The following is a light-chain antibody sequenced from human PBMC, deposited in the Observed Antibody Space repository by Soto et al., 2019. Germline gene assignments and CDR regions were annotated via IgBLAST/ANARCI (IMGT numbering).Light chain of an antibody. CDR2: DAS. CDR3: QHQRT. Sequence: DIQMTQSTSTLSASLGDRVTITCRASQSISSWLAWYQQKPGKAPKLLIYDASSLESGVPSRFSGSGSGTEFTLTIRSLQPDDFATYYCQHQRTFGQGTKVDIK. J-gene: IGKJ1*01. CDR1: QSISSW. V-gene: IGKV1-5*01.